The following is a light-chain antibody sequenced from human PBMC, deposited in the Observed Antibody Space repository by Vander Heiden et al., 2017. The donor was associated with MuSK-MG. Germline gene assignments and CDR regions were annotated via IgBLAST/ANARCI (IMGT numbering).Light chain of an antibody. CDR3: QSYDSSLSGWV. V-gene: IGLV1-40*01. Sequence: QSVLTQPPSVSGAPGQRVTISCTGSSSNIGAGYDVHWYQQLPGTAPKLLIYVNSNRPSGVPDRVSGSKSGTSASLAITGLQAEEEADYYCQSYDSSLSGWVFGGGTKLTVL. CDR1: SSNIGAGYD. CDR2: VNS. J-gene: IGLJ3*02.